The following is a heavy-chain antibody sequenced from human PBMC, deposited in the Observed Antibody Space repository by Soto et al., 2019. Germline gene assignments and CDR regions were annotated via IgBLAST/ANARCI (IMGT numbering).Heavy chain of an antibody. CDR2: MNPNSGNT. V-gene: IGHV1-8*01. D-gene: IGHD3-3*01. CDR3: ARLSQEDFWSGYYYYYGMDV. J-gene: IGHJ6*02. CDR1: GYTFTSYD. Sequence: ASVKVSCKASGYTFTSYDINWLRQATGQGLEWMGWMNPNSGNTGYAQKFQGRVTMTRNTSISTAYMELSSLRSEDTAVYYCARLSQEDFWSGYYYYYGMDVWGQGTTVTVSS.